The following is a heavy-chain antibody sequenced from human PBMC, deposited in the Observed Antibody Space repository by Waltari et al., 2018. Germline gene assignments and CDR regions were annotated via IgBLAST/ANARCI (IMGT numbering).Heavy chain of an antibody. J-gene: IGHJ5*02. CDR2: IKGDGSDK. V-gene: IGHV3-7*01. D-gene: IGHD2-21*02. CDR1: GFNFRSYW. CDR3: PTILSGDTPWFDH. Sequence: EVRVVESGGGLVQPGGSLRLSCASSGFNFRSYWMSWVRQGAGKGLEWVANIKGDGSDKFYADSVNGRFTISRDNAKNSLYLQMDSLRSEDTAVYYCPTILSGDTPWFDHWGQGIMVTVSS.